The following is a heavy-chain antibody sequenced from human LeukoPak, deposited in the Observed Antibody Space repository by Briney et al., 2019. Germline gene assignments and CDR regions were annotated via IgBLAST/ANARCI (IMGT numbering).Heavy chain of an antibody. CDR2: IYYSGST. V-gene: IGHV4-59*08. CDR1: DGSISSYY. D-gene: IGHD4-17*01. Sequence: PSETLSLTCTVSDGSISSYYWSWIRQPPGKGLEWIGYIYYSGSTNYNPSLKSRVTISVDTSKNQFSLKLSSVTAADTAVYYCASSFYGEPPQGYFQHWGQGTLVTVSS. CDR3: ASSFYGEPPQGYFQH. J-gene: IGHJ1*01.